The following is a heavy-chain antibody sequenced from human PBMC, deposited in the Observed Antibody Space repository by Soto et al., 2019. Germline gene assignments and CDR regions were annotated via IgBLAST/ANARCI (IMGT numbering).Heavy chain of an antibody. J-gene: IGHJ6*04. Sequence: SQTLSLTCAISGDSVSSNSAAWNWIRQSPSRGLEWLGRTYYRSKWYYDYPVSVKSRISINPDTSRNQFSLQLNSVTPEDTAVYYCARVGGAHTRNIYHDFKDVWGKGTTVTVSS. CDR1: GDSVSSNSAA. D-gene: IGHD3-3*01. CDR2: TYYRSKWYY. V-gene: IGHV6-1*01. CDR3: ARVGGAHTRNIYHDFKDV.